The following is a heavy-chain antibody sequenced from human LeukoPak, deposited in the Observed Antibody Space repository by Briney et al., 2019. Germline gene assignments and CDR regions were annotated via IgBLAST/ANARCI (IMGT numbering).Heavy chain of an antibody. CDR1: GFTFSSYA. D-gene: IGHD3-3*01. V-gene: IGHV3-23*01. CDR3: AKGQEIWIYGMDV. Sequence: PGGSLRLSCAASGFTFSSYAMSWVRQAPGKGLEWVSAISGSGGSTYYADSVKGTFTISRDNSKNTLYLQMNSLRAEDTAVYYCAKGQEIWIYGMDVWGQGTTVTVSS. J-gene: IGHJ6*02. CDR2: ISGSGGST.